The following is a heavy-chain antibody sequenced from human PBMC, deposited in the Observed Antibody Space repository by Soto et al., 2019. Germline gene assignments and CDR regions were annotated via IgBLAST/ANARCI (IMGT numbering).Heavy chain of an antibody. D-gene: IGHD4-17*01. V-gene: IGHV4-59*08. CDR3: ATHPPYGPLDH. J-gene: IGHJ4*02. CDR1: GGSISAYY. CDR2: IYYSGST. Sequence: SETLSLTCTVSGGSISAYYWSWIRQPPGKGLEWIANIYYSGSTNYNPSLKSRVTISVDTSKNQFSLRLTSVTAADTAVYYCATHPPYGPLDHWGQGALVTVSS.